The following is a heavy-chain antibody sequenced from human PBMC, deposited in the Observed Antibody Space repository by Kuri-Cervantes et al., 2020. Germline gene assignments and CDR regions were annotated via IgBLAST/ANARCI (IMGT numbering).Heavy chain of an antibody. V-gene: IGHV3-7*01. Sequence: GGSLRLSCAASGFTFSSYGMSWVRQAPGKGLEWVANIKQDGSEKYYVDSVKGRFTISRDNAKNSLHLQMNSLRAEDTAVYYCARERYYYDSSGYYRHGMDVWGQGTTVTVSS. CDR1: GFTFSSYG. CDR3: ARERYYYDSSGYYRHGMDV. CDR2: IKQDGSEK. D-gene: IGHD3-22*01. J-gene: IGHJ6*02.